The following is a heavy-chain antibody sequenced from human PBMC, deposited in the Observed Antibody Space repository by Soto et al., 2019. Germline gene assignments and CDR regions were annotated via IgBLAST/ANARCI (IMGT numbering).Heavy chain of an antibody. CDR1: GGSFSGYS. D-gene: IGHD2-8*02. Sequence: QVQLQQWGAGLLKPSETLSLTCAVYGGSFSGYSWTWIRQPPGTGMEWSGEINHSGSTNYKPSLKTRVTISVDTSQNQFSLKLTSVTAADTAVYYCARDKITGLFDYWGQGTLVTVSS. CDR2: INHSGST. CDR3: ARDKITGLFDY. J-gene: IGHJ4*02. V-gene: IGHV4-34*01.